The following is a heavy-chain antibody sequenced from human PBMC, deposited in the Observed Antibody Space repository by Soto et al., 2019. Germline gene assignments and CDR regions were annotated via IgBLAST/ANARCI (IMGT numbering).Heavy chain of an antibody. Sequence: SETLSLTCAVYGGSFSGYYWSWIRQPPGKGLEWIGEINHSGSTNYNPSLKSRVTISVDTSKNQFSLKLSSVTAADTAVYYCARGSDYGDYARFDAFDIWGQGTMVTVSS. V-gene: IGHV4-34*01. CDR2: INHSGST. CDR1: GGSFSGYY. CDR3: ARGSDYGDYARFDAFDI. D-gene: IGHD4-17*01. J-gene: IGHJ3*02.